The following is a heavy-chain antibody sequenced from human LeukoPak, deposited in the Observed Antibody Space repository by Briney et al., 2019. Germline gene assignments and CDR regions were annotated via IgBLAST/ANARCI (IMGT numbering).Heavy chain of an antibody. CDR3: ARDSGYCSSTSCYPDY. J-gene: IGHJ4*02. V-gene: IGHV4-39*07. CDR2: IYYSGST. Sequence: SETLSLTCSVSGGSISSSSYYWGWIRQPPGKGLEWIGSIYYSGSTYYNPSLKSRVTISVDTSKNQFSLKLSSVTAADTAVYYCARDSGYCSSTSCYPDYWGQGTLVTVSS. D-gene: IGHD2-2*01. CDR1: GGSISSSSYY.